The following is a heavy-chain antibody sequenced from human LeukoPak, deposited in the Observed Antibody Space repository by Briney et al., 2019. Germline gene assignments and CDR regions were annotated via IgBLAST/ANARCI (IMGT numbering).Heavy chain of an antibody. CDR1: RFTFSSHW. J-gene: IGHJ4*02. D-gene: IGHD3-16*01. V-gene: IGHV3-7*01. Sequence: PGGSLRLSCSASRFTFSSHWMSWVRQAPGKGLEWVANIKQDGSEKYYVDSVKGRFTISRDNAKNSLYLQMNSLRAEDTAVYYCARDNYVWGSDYWGQGTLVTVSS. CDR3: ARDNYVWGSDY. CDR2: IKQDGSEK.